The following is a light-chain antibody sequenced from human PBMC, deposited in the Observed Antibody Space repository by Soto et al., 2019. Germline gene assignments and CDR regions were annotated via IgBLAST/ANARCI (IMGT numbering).Light chain of an antibody. J-gene: IGKJ2*01. CDR1: QDVSQW. V-gene: IGKV1-5*03. Sequence: DIHMTQSPSTLSASVGDTVTITCRASQDVSQWLAWYQERPGKPPKLLIYKASSLERGVPSRFRGRGSETEITLTIRDLRPDDFATYYCQHYDSYPYTFRQGTRLDIK. CDR3: QHYDSYPYT. CDR2: KAS.